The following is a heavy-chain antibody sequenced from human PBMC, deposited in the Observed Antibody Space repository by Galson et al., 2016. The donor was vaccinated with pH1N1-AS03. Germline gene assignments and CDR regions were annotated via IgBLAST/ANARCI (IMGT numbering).Heavy chain of an antibody. CDR3: AREEGGFGSNWLQTDAFDI. Sequence: SLRLSCAASGFMFTHYSMHWVRQAPGKGLEWVAVMSYEGTTTYYADSEKGRFTISRDNSKNTLYLQMNSLRTEDTALYYCAREEGGFGSNWLQTDAFDIWGQGTMVTVSS. CDR2: MSYEGTTT. CDR1: GFMFTHYS. J-gene: IGHJ3*02. D-gene: IGHD6-13*01. V-gene: IGHV3-30-3*01.